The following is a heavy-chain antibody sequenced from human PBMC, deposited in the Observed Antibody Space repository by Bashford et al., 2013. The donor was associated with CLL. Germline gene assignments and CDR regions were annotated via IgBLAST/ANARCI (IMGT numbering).Heavy chain of an antibody. CDR2: INSDGSST. J-gene: IGHJ4*02. D-gene: IGHD3-22*01. Sequence: GSLRLSCAASGFTFSSYWMHWVRQAPGKGLVWVSRINSDGSSTSYADSVKGRFTISRDNAKNTLYLQMNSLRAEDTAVYYCARGYYYDSSGYFPIDYWGQGTLVTVSS. CDR1: GFTFSSYW. V-gene: IGHV3-74*01. CDR3: ARGYYYDSSGYFPIDY.